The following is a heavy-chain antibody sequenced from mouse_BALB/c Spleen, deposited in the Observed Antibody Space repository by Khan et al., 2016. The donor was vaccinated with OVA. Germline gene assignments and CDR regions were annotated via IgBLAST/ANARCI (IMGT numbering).Heavy chain of an antibody. Sequence: EVQLQESGPGLVKPSQSLSLTCTVTGYSITSEYAWNWIRHFPGNKLEWMGYINYSGNTRYKPSIKSRISITRDTSKNQFFLQLNSVTTEDTATYYCTRKDYYDYDPFPYWGQVTLVTVSA. J-gene: IGHJ3*01. CDR2: INYSGNT. CDR1: GYSITSEYA. D-gene: IGHD2-4*01. V-gene: IGHV3-2*02. CDR3: TRKDYYDYDPFPY.